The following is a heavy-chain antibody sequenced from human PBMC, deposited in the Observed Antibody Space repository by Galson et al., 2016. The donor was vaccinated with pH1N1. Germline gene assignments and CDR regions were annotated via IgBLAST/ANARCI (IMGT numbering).Heavy chain of an antibody. J-gene: IGHJ6*02. Sequence: SLRLSCAASGLTFSSFAMAWVRHTPGKGLEWVSSITGSGGRTFYADSVKGRFATSRDNSKSTLYLQMNSLRVEDTAVYYCAKMKGPTSHYNYAMEVWGQGTTVAVSS. D-gene: IGHD1-1*01. CDR3: AKMKGPTSHYNYAMEV. CDR2: ITGSGGRT. V-gene: IGHV3-23*01. CDR1: GLTFSSFA.